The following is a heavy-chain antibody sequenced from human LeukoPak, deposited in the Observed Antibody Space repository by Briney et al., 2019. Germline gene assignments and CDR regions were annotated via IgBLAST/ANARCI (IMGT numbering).Heavy chain of an antibody. CDR1: GFTFSTYW. CDR3: ARDERPNAFDL. D-gene: IGHD1-1*01. CDR2: ISSTGTTI. Sequence: GGSLRLSCAASGFTFSTYWMSWVRQAPGKGLEWVAYISSTGTTISYADSVKGRFTISRDNTKNSLYLQMNSLRAEDTAVYYCARDERPNAFDLWGQGTMVTVSS. J-gene: IGHJ3*01. V-gene: IGHV3-48*03.